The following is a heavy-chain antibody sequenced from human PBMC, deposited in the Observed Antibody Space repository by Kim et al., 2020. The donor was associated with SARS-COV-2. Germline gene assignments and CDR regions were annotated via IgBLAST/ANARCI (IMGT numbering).Heavy chain of an antibody. CDR1: GFTFSSYG. CDR2: IWYDGSNK. CDR3: ARDSSGGLYYYGMDV. J-gene: IGHJ6*02. D-gene: IGHD3-10*01. V-gene: IGHV3-33*01. Sequence: GGSLRLSCAASGFTFSSYGMHWVRQAPGKGLEWVAVIWYDGSNKYYADSVKGRFTISRDNSKNTLYLQMNSLRAEDTAVYYCARDSSGGLYYYGMDVWGQGTTVTVSS.